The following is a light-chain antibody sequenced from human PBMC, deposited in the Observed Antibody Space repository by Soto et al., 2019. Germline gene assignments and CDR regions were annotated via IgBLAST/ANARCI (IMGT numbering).Light chain of an antibody. J-gene: IGLJ2*01. V-gene: IGLV2-8*01. CDR1: SSDIGASNS. CDR3: GSKAGSNKHVV. Sequence: QSALTQPPSASVSPGQSVTISCAGSSSDIGASNSVSWYQQHPGKAPKLLISEVTKRPSGVPDRFSGSKSGNTASLTVSGLQADDEADYYCGSKAGSNKHVVFGGGTQVTVL. CDR2: EVT.